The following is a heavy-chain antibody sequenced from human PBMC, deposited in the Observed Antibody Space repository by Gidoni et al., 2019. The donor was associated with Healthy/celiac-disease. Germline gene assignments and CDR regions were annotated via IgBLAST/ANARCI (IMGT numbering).Heavy chain of an antibody. Sequence: QVQLVQSGAEVKKPGASVKVSCKASGYTFTSYYMHWVRQAPGQGLEWMGIINPSGGSTSYAQKFQGRVTMTRYMSTSTVYMELSSLRSEDTAVYYCARDEGGYCSGGSCYSGWVADYWGQGTLVTVSS. CDR1: GYTFTSYY. V-gene: IGHV1-46*01. CDR2: INPSGGST. J-gene: IGHJ4*02. D-gene: IGHD2-15*01. CDR3: ARDEGGYCSGGSCYSGWVADY.